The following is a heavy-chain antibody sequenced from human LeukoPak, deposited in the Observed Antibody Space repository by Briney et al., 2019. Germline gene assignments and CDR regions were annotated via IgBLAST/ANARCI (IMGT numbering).Heavy chain of an antibody. CDR3: ARVDGGTYGNDAFDI. CDR1: GFTFSSYW. CDR2: INSDGSST. Sequence: GGSLRLSCAASGFTFSSYWMYWVRQAPGKGLVCVSRINSDGSSTSYADSVKGRFTISRDNAKNTLYLKMNSLRAEDTAVYYCARVDGGTYGNDAFDIWGQGTMVTVAS. V-gene: IGHV3-74*01. J-gene: IGHJ3*02. D-gene: IGHD1-26*01.